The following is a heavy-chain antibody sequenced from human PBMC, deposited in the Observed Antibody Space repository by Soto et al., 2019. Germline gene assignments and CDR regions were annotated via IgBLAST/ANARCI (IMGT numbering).Heavy chain of an antibody. Sequence: SETLSLTCTVSGGSISSYYWSWIRQPPGKGLEWIGYIYYSGSTNYNPSLKSRVTISVDTSKNQFSLKLSSVTAADTAVYYCARTIVGATGHYYYYYGMDVWGQGTTVTVSS. CDR1: GGSISSYY. J-gene: IGHJ6*02. D-gene: IGHD1-26*01. CDR3: ARTIVGATGHYYYYYGMDV. V-gene: IGHV4-59*01. CDR2: IYYSGST.